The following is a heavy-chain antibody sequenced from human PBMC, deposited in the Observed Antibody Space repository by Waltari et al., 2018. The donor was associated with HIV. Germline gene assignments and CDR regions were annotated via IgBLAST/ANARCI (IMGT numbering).Heavy chain of an antibody. V-gene: IGHV3-49*03. J-gene: IGHJ4*02. CDR3: TRSSTLDY. D-gene: IGHD6-19*01. Sequence: EVQLVEFGGGLVQPGRSLRLSCTGFGFSFGDFPISWFRRAPGKVLGWVCVIRSRIYGGATEYAASAKGRFTISRDDLKSVAYLQMNSLKTEDTAVYYCTRSSTLDYWGQGTLVTVSS. CDR2: IRSRIYGGAT. CDR1: GFSFGDFP.